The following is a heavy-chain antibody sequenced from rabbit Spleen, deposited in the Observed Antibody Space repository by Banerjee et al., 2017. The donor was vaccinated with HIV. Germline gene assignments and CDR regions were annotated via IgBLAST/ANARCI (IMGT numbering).Heavy chain of an antibody. CDR3: ARDTSSSFSSYGMDL. V-gene: IGHV1S40*01. CDR2: IAGSNTGFT. CDR1: EFSFSSSDY. J-gene: IGHJ6*01. D-gene: IGHD1-1*01. Sequence: QSLEESGGDLVKPGASLTLTCTASEFSFSSSDYMCWVRQAPGKGLEWISCIAGSNTGFTYSATWAKGRFTISKTSSTTVTLQMTSLTVADTATYFCARDTSSSFSSYGMDLWGPGTLVTVS.